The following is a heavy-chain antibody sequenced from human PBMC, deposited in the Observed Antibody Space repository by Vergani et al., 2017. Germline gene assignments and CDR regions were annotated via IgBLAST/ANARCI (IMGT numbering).Heavy chain of an antibody. CDR1: GFSFSNHW. CDR3: TKGSVYYHDSAGHGYDPYTGFDL. D-gene: IGHD5-12*01. J-gene: IGHJ3*01. Sequence: EVQLVESGGGLVKPGGSLRLSCAASGFSFSNHWMSWVHLAPGKGLEWVAEINKDGSEQYYVDSVRGRFTISRDNAKNSLFLEMNSLRFEDTAVYFCTKGSVYYHDSAGHGYDPYTGFDLWGQGTLVTVSS. V-gene: IGHV3-7*03. CDR2: INKDGSEQ.